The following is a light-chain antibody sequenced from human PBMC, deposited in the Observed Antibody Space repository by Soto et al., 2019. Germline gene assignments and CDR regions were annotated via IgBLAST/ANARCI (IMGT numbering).Light chain of an antibody. V-gene: IGLV2-14*01. CDR1: SIDVGGYNY. CDR3: TSYIHRRTLVV. J-gene: IGLJ2*01. CDR2: GVT. Sequence: QSALTQPASVSGSPGQSITISCTGTSIDVGGYNYVSWYQHHPGKAPKLMIYGVTNRPSEVSIRFSGSKSGNTASLTISGLQPEDEADYYCTSYIHRRTLVVFGGGTQVAVL.